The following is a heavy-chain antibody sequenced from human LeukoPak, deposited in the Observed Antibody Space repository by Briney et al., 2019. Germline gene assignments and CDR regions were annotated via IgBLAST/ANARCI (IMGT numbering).Heavy chain of an antibody. CDR2: IIPILGIA. CDR3: ARDRPELRYFDWLTYYFDY. V-gene: IGHV1-69*04. D-gene: IGHD3-9*01. Sequence: SVKVSCKASGGTFSSYAISWVRQAPGQGLEWMGRIIPILGIANYAQKFQGRVTIIADKSTSTAYMELSSLRSEDTAVYYCARDRPELRYFDWLTYYFDYWGQGTLVTVSS. J-gene: IGHJ4*02. CDR1: GGTFSSYA.